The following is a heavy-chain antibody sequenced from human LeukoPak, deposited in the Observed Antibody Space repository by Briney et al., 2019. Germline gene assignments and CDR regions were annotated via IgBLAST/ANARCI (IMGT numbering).Heavy chain of an antibody. CDR3: ARHGNDFWSGYYPSNYYYYMDV. CDR2: IYTSGST. CDR1: GGSISSYY. D-gene: IGHD3-3*01. Sequence: SETLSLTCTVSGGSISSYYWSWIRQPPGKGLEWIGYIYTSGSTNYNPSLKSRVTISVDTSKNQFSLKLSSVTAADTAVYYCARHGNDFWSGYYPSNYYYYMDVWGKGTTVTVSS. J-gene: IGHJ6*03. V-gene: IGHV4-4*09.